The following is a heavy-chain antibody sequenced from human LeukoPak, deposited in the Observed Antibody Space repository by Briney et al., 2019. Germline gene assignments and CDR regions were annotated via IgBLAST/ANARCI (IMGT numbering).Heavy chain of an antibody. CDR3: ASHKTLYSGYPMTSGLFDY. V-gene: IGHV3-74*01. CDR2: INHDGSDT. CDR1: GFTFSSHW. Sequence: GGSLRLSCAVSGFTFSSHWMHWVRQAPGKGLVWVSRINHDGSDTIYADSVKGRFTISRDNAKNSLYLQMNSLRAEDTAVYYCASHKTLYSGYPMTSGLFDYWGQGTLVTVSS. J-gene: IGHJ4*02. D-gene: IGHD5-12*01.